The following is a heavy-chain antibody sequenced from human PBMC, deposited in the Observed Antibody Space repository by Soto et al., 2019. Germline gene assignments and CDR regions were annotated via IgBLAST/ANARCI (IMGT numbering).Heavy chain of an antibody. V-gene: IGHV5-51*01. J-gene: IGHJ6*02. Sequence: SLKISCKGSGYSFTSYWVGWVRQMPRKGLELMGIIYPGDSDTRYSPSFQGQVTISADKSISTAYLQWSSLKASDTAMYYCARTAAAGKYYYGMDVWGQGTTVTVSS. D-gene: IGHD6-13*01. CDR1: GYSFTSYW. CDR2: IYPGDSDT. CDR3: ARTAAAGKYYYGMDV.